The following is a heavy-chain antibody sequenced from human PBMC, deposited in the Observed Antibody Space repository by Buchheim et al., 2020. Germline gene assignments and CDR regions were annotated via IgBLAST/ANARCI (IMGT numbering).Heavy chain of an antibody. V-gene: IGHV3-30-3*01. CDR3: AREGGGSGRAGWFDP. CDR2: ISNDGTNQ. J-gene: IGHJ5*02. D-gene: IGHD2-15*01. Sequence: QVHLVESGGGVVQPGRSLRLSCAASGFSLTESPMHWVRQAPGKGLEWVALISNDGTNQDYADSVKGRFTISRDTSKNMVYLEMNSLRPEDTAVYYCAREGGGSGRAGWFDPWGQGTL. CDR1: GFSLTESP.